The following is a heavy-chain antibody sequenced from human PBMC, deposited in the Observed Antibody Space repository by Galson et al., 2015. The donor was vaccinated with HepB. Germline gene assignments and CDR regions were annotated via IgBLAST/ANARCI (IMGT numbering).Heavy chain of an antibody. Sequence: SLRLSCAASGFTFSSYAMHWVRQAPGKGLEWVAVISYDGSNKYYADSVKGRFTISRDNSKNTLYLQMNSLRAEDTAVYYCAREVGPSGRRGPFDYWGQGTLVTVSS. D-gene: IGHD1-14*01. J-gene: IGHJ4*02. CDR2: ISYDGSNK. CDR1: GFTFSSYA. CDR3: AREVGPSGRRGPFDY. V-gene: IGHV3-30*04.